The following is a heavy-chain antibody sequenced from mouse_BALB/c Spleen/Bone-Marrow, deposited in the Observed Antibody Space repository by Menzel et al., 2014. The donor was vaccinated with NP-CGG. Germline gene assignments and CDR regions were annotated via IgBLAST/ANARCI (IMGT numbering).Heavy chain of an antibody. CDR2: IYPGDGDT. J-gene: IGHJ2*01. D-gene: IGHD2-10*02. CDR1: GYAFSSYW. Sequence: VKLVESGAELVRPGSSVKISCKASGYAFSSYWMNWVKQRPGQGLEWIGQIYPGDGDTNYNGKFKGKATLTADKSSSTAYMQLSSLTSEDSAVYFCARQYGYYFDYWGQGTTLTVSS. CDR3: ARQYGYYFDY. V-gene: IGHV1-80*01.